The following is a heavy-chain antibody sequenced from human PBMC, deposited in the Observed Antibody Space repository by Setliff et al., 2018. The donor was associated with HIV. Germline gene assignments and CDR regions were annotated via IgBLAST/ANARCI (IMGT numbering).Heavy chain of an antibody. V-gene: IGHV1-18*01. D-gene: IGHD5-18*01. CDR3: ATVNTVGYNYYGMDV. J-gene: IGHJ6*02. CDR2: ISAYNGNT. CDR1: GYTFTSYG. Sequence: ASVKVSCKASGYTFTSYGITWVRQAPGQGLEWMGWISAYNGNTNFAQRLQGRVTMTTDTSTSTAYMELRSLRSDDTAVYFCATVNTVGYNYYGMDVWGQGTTVTVSS.